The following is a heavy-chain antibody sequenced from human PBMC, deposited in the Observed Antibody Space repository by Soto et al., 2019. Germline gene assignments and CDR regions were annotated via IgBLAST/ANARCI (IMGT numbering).Heavy chain of an antibody. CDR1: GYTFTSYD. J-gene: IGHJ4*02. Sequence: QVQLVQSGAEVKKPGASVKVSCKASGYTFTSYDINWVRQATGQGLEWMGWMKPNSGNTGYAQKSQGRVTRTRNTSICTAYIELSSLSSADTAVYYCASTGSGWYLYWGQGTLVTVSS. D-gene: IGHD6-19*01. CDR2: MKPNSGNT. V-gene: IGHV1-8*01. CDR3: ASTGSGWYLY.